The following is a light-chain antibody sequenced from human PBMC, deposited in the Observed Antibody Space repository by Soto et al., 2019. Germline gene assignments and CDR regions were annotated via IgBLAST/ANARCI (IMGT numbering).Light chain of an antibody. CDR1: SGDIGGYDY. CDR3: SSYTSTSAPYV. V-gene: IGLV2-14*03. J-gene: IGLJ1*01. CDR2: DVS. Sequence: QSALTQPASVSGFPGQSITISCTGTSGDIGGYDYVSWYQQHPGKAPKLIIYDVSGRPSGVSNRFSGSKSANTASLTISGLQAEDEADYHCSSYTSTSAPYVFGTGTKVTV.